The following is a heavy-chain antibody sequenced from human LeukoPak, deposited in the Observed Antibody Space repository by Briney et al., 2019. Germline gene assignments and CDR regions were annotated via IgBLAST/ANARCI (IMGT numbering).Heavy chain of an antibody. D-gene: IGHD2-8*02. CDR1: GGSFTGYY. Sequence: SETLSPTCGVYGGSFTGYYWSWIRQPPGKGLEWIGEVSQTGSGRTNFNPTRKSRVSISADAFKNQFAQELTSVTGADTAMYYCARVTRYWQDPFDLWGQGTLVTVSS. V-gene: IGHV4-34*01. CDR3: ARVTRYWQDPFDL. CDR2: VSQTGSGRT. J-gene: IGHJ5*02.